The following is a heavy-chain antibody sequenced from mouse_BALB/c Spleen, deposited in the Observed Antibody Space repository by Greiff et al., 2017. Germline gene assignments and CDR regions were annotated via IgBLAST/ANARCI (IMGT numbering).Heavy chain of an antibody. Sequence: EVKLVESGPGLVKPSQSLSLTCTVTGYSITSDYAWNWIRQFPGNKLEWMGYISYSGSTSYNPSLKSRISITRDTSKNQFFLQLNSVTTEDTATYYCARSHYHYYGSPLFAYWGQGTLVTGSA. J-gene: IGHJ3*01. CDR3: ARSHYHYYGSPLFAY. D-gene: IGHD1-1*01. CDR1: GYSITSDYA. CDR2: ISYSGST. V-gene: IGHV3-2*02.